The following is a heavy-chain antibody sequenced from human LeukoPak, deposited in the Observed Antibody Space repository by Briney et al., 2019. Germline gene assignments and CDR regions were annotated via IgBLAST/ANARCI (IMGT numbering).Heavy chain of an antibody. J-gene: IGHJ5*02. CDR1: GGSISSYY. CDR2: IYYSGST. CDR3: ARSGGYTQFDP. V-gene: IGHV4-59*12. Sequence: SETLSLACTVSGGSISSYYWSWIRQPPGKGLEWIGYIYYSGSTNYNPSLKSRVTISVDTSKNQVSLKLSSVTAADTAVYYCARSGGYTQFDPWGQGTLVTVSS. D-gene: IGHD5-12*01.